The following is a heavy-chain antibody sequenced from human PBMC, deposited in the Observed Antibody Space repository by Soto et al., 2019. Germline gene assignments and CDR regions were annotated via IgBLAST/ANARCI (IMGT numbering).Heavy chain of an antibody. CDR3: ANDLAFSFDY. V-gene: IGHV3-23*01. CDR2: ISGSGGST. J-gene: IGHJ4*02. CDR1: GFTFSSYA. D-gene: IGHD3-3*02. Sequence: EVQLLASGGGLVQPGGSLSLSCAASGFTFSSYAMSWVRQAPGKGLEWVSAISGSGGSTYYADSVKGRFTISRDNSKNALYLQMNSMRAEDTAVYYCANDLAFSFDYWGQGTLVTVSS.